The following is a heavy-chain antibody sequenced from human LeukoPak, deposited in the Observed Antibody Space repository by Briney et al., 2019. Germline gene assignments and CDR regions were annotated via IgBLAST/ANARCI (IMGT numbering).Heavy chain of an antibody. CDR3: AKAVAGHGIY. CDR1: GFTFSSYA. Sequence: SGGSLRLSCAASGFTFSSYAMSWVRQAPGKGLEWVSAISGSGGSTYYADSVKGRFTISRDNSKNTLYLQMNGLRAEDTAVYYCAKAVAGHGIYWGQGTLVTVSS. D-gene: IGHD6-19*01. J-gene: IGHJ4*02. CDR2: ISGSGGST. V-gene: IGHV3-23*01.